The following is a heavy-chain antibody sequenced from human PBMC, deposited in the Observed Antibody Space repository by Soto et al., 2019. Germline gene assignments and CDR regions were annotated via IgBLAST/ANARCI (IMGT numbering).Heavy chain of an antibody. CDR1: GVSNSSADFY. D-gene: IGHD2-21*01. CDR3: SRGTIDSFGTSRSGYGLDV. V-gene: IGHV4-30-4*01. Sequence: HVRLQESGPGLVKPSQPLSLTCSVSGVSNSSADFYWSWIRQPPGKALEWLGDMSYSGSTYYNPSLQGRITMALDKSKNHCCLRRLSVTAADSAVYFCSRGTIDSFGTSRSGYGLDVWGQGSAVSVYS. CDR2: MSYSGST. J-gene: IGHJ6*02.